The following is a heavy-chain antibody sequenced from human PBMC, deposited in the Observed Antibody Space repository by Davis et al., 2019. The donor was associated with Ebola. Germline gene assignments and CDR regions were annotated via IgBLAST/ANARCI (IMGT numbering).Heavy chain of an antibody. CDR2: ITPFNGNT. V-gene: IGHV1-45*02. D-gene: IGHD3-16*01. J-gene: IGHJ6*02. CDR3: ASGGGLQGSPYYYGMDV. CDR1: GYTFTYRY. Sequence: SVKVSCKASGYTFTYRYLHWVRQAPGQALEWMGWITPFNGNTNYAQKFQDRVTITRDRSMSTAYMELSSLRSEDTAMYYCASGGGLQGSPYYYGMDVWGQGTTVTVSS.